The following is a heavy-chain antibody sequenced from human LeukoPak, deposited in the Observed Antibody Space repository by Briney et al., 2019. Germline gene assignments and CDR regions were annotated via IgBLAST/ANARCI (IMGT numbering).Heavy chain of an antibody. CDR3: AKEGYNISPDP. Sequence: GGSLRLSCAASGFTFSNYAMSWVRQAPGKGLEWVSTISSGGGSTYSADSVKGRFTISRDNSKNTLYLQMNSLRGEDTAVYYCAKEGYNISPDPWGQGTLVSVSS. D-gene: IGHD3-10*01. CDR2: ISSGGGST. V-gene: IGHV3-23*01. CDR1: GFTFSNYA. J-gene: IGHJ5*02.